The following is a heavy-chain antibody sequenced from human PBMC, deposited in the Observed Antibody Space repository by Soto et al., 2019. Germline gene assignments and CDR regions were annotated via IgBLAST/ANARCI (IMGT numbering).Heavy chain of an antibody. D-gene: IGHD3-9*01. CDR2: IYWYDDK. J-gene: IGHJ4*02. V-gene: IGHV2-5*01. Sequence: SGPTLVNPTQTLTLTCTFSGFSLRTSGVGVGWIRQPPGKALEWLALIYWYDDKRYSPSLKSRLTITKDTSKNQVVLTMTNMDPVDTATYFCAHSPLRYLYGPHGDYWGQGTLVTVSS. CDR3: AHSPLRYLYGPHGDY. CDR1: GFSLRTSGVG.